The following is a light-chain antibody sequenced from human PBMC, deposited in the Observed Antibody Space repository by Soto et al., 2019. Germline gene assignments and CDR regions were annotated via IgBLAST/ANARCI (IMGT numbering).Light chain of an antibody. J-gene: IGLJ2*01. Sequence: QSVLTQPPSASGTPGQRVTISCSGSISNIASNNVNWYQQLPGAAPKLLIYGNNQWPSGVPDRFSGSKSGTSAYLAISGLQSADEADYYCAAWDDSLNGVVFGGGTKVTVL. CDR3: AAWDDSLNGVV. CDR1: ISNIASNN. CDR2: GNN. V-gene: IGLV1-44*01.